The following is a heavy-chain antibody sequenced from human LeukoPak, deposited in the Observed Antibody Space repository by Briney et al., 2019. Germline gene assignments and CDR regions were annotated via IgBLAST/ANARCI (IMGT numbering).Heavy chain of an antibody. CDR2: IIPIFGTA. D-gene: IGHD5-24*01. V-gene: IGHV1-69*13. J-gene: IGHJ4*02. Sequence: SVKVSCKASGGTFSSYAISWVRQAPGQGLEWMGGIIPIFGTANYAQKFQGRVTITADEATSTAYMELSSLRSEVTAVYYCAGSRAGYNPYYFDYWGQGTLVTVSS. CDR1: GGTFSSYA. CDR3: AGSRAGYNPYYFDY.